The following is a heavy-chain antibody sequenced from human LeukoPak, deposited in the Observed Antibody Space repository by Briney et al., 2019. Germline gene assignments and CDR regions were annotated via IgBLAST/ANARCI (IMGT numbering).Heavy chain of an antibody. CDR1: GGSTSGGNYY. D-gene: IGHD3-22*01. V-gene: IGHV4-39*02. J-gene: IGHJ3*02. CDR3: ARANTSLNYYDSSAYYYHDAFDI. Sequence: SETLSLTCIVSGGSTSGGNYYWGWIRRPPGTGLEWIGGISSSGNTYYNPSLKSRITISVDTSKNHFSLKLSSVTAADTAVYYCARANTSLNYYDSSAYYYHDAFDIWGQGTMVTVSS. CDR2: ISSSGNT.